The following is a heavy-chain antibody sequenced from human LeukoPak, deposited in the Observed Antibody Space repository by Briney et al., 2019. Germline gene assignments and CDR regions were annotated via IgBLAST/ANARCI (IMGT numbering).Heavy chain of an antibody. CDR3: ARDRRLPLWTNWFDP. J-gene: IGHJ5*02. D-gene: IGHD3-16*01. CDR1: GGSISTSSYY. V-gene: IGHV4-39*07. Sequence: SETLSLTCTVSGGSISTSSYYWGRVRQPPGKGLEWIGNIFYSGSTYYSPSLKSRVTISVDTSKNQFSLKLSSVTAADTAVYYCARDRRLPLWTNWFDPWGQGTLVTVSS. CDR2: IFYSGST.